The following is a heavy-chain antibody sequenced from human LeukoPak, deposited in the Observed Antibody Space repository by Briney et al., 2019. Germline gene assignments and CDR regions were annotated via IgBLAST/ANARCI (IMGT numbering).Heavy chain of an antibody. Sequence: ASVKVSCKASGYTFTSYIISWVRQAPGQGLEWMGWINPNSGGTNYAQKFQGRVTMTRDTSISTAYMELSRLRSDDTAVYYCARDPVLRFLEWSIRGWFDPWGQGTLVTVSS. D-gene: IGHD3-3*01. CDR3: ARDPVLRFLEWSIRGWFDP. CDR1: GYTFTSYI. CDR2: INPNSGGT. V-gene: IGHV1-2*02. J-gene: IGHJ5*02.